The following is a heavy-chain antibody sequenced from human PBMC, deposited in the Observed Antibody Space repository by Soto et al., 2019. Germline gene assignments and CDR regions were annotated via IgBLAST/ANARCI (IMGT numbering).Heavy chain of an antibody. CDR2: IYSGGYT. CDR3: ATQRGGGGY. D-gene: IGHD6-25*01. J-gene: IGHJ4*02. V-gene: IGHV3-53*01. Sequence: EVQLVESGGGLIQPGGSLRLSCAVSGFTVSNNYMSWVRQAPGKGLEGVSVIYSGGYTAYGDSVKGRFTISRDNSKNILYLQINRRGAASGGGYYGATQRGGGGYWGQGTLVTVSS. CDR1: GFTVSNNY.